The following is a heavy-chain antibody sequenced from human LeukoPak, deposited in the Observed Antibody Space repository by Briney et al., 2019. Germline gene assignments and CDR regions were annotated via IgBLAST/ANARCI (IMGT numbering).Heavy chain of an antibody. CDR1: GLTFSNSW. CDR3: ARVSGLGMNEYYQH. CDR2: INNEGTAI. D-gene: IGHD3-10*01. J-gene: IGHJ1*01. V-gene: IGHV3-74*01. Sequence: GGSLRLSCEASGLTFSNSWMHWVRQAPGKGLVWVSRINNEGTAISYADSVKGRFTISRDNAKNTLYLQMNSLRAEDTAVYYCARVSGLGMNEYYQHWGQGTLVTVAS.